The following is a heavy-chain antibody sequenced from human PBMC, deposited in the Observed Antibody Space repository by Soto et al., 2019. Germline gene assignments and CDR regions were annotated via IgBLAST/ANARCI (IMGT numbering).Heavy chain of an antibody. V-gene: IGHV3-53*01. D-gene: IGHD3-22*01. CDR2: IYSGGST. J-gene: IGHJ6*02. CDR3: ARDRTPYYDSSGYYYYVYGMDV. Sequence: LSCAASGFTVSSNYMSWVRQAPGKGLEWVSVIYSGGSTYYADSVKGRFTISRDNSKNTLYLQMNSLRAEDTAVYYCARDRTPYYDSSGYYYYVYGMDVWGQGTTVTVS. CDR1: GFTVSSNY.